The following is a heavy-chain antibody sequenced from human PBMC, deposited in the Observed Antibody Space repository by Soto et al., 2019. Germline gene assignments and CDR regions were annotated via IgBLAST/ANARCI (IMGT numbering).Heavy chain of an antibody. CDR2: ISWDGGST. D-gene: IGHD3-10*01. CDR3: AKDSTYGSGSYYTN. J-gene: IGHJ4*02. CDR1: GFTFDDYT. Sequence: GGSLRLSCAASGFTFDDYTMHWVRQAPGKGLEWVSLISWDGGSTYYADSVKGRFTISRDNSKNSLYLQMNSLRTEDTALYYCAKDSTYGSGSYYTNWGQGTLVTVSS. V-gene: IGHV3-43*01.